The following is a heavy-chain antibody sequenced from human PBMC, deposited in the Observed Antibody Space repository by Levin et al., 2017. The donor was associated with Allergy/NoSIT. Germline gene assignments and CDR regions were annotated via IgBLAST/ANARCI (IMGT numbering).Heavy chain of an antibody. CDR2: IYYSGST. CDR1: GGSISSYY. J-gene: IGHJ6*03. CDR3: AREAPLRRYFDPSGGYYYYMDV. D-gene: IGHD3-9*01. Sequence: SETLSLTCTVSGGSISSYYWSWIRQPPGKGLEWIGYIYYSGSTNYNPSLKSRVTISVDTSKNQFSLKLSSVTAADTAVYYCAREAPLRRYFDPSGGYYYYMDVWGKGTTVTVSS. V-gene: IGHV4-59*01.